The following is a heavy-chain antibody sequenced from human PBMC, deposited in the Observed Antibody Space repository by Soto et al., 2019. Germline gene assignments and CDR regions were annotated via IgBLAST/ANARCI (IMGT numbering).Heavy chain of an antibody. D-gene: IGHD1-1*01. CDR1: GDSVRNQY. V-gene: IGHV4-4*09. J-gene: IGHJ3*02. CDR3: ARVERGTATTAVDAFDI. Sequence: SETLSLTCTVSGDSVRNQYWSWIRRPPGRGLEWIGYIYRSGSTKYNPSLKSRLTISVDTSKNQFSLKLSSVTAADTALYYCARVERGTATTAVDAFDIWGPGTLVTVSS. CDR2: IYRSGST.